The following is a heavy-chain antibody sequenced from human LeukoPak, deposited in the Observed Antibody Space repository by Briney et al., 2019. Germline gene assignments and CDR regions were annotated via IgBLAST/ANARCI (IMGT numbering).Heavy chain of an antibody. D-gene: IGHD3-16*02. V-gene: IGHV4-30-4*01. CDR2: IYYSGST. J-gene: IGHJ4*02. CDR1: GGTISSRDYY. Sequence: PSETLSLTCTVSGGTISSRDYYWSWIRQPPGKGLEWIGYIYYSGSTYYNPSLKSRVTISVDTSKNQFSLKLSSVTAADTAVYYCASAEGRLRLGELSFWGQGTLVTVSS. CDR3: ASAEGRLRLGELSF.